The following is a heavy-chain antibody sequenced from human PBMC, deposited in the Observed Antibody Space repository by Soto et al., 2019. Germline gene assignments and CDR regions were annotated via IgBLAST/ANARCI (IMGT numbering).Heavy chain of an antibody. V-gene: IGHV4-59*12. D-gene: IGHD7-27*01. CDR2: VYYNGNT. CDR3: ARGPWDYYYYGMDV. Sequence: SETLSLTCTVSGGSINDYYWTWVRRTPGKGLQRVGYVYYNGNTNYNPSLKSRVTISVDTSKNLFYLNLTSVSAADTAVYYCARGPWDYYYYGMDVWDQGATVTVSS. CDR1: GGSINDYY. J-gene: IGHJ6*02.